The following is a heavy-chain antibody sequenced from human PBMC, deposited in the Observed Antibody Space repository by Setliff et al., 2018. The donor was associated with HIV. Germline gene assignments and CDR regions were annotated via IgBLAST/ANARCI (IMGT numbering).Heavy chain of an antibody. CDR1: DGSISSGGYY. D-gene: IGHD5-12*01. CDR3: ARDPGWAKPEYFHH. V-gene: IGHV4-39*07. J-gene: IGHJ1*01. CDR2: IFYPGNT. Sequence: NPSETLSLTCTVSDGSISSGGYYWGWIRQPPGKGLEWIGSIFYPGNTYYNPSLKSRVSISVDTSKNQFSLKLTSLTPADTAVYYCARDPGWAKPEYFHHWGQGTLVTVSS.